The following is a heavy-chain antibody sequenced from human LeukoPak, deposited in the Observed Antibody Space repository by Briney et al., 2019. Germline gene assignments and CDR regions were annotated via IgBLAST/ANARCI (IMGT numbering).Heavy chain of an antibody. CDR3: AKGWETSGYYNGFDC. D-gene: IGHD3-3*01. Sequence: HTGGSLRLSCTASGFTFNNFAMSWVRQAPGKGLEWVSAISGNSDNTYYADPVKGRFTISRDNSKNTLYLQMSSLRAEDTAVFYCAKGWETSGYYNGFDCWGQGTLVTVSS. V-gene: IGHV3-23*01. CDR1: GFTFNNFA. J-gene: IGHJ4*02. CDR2: ISGNSDNT.